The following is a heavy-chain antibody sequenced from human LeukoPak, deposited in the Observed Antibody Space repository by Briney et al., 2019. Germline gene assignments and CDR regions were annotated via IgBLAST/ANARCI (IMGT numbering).Heavy chain of an antibody. D-gene: IGHD6-13*01. V-gene: IGHV4-39*06. CDR1: GGSISSSSYY. CDR3: ARDLSAAGSIYYYYYYMDV. J-gene: IGHJ6*03. CDR2: IYYSGST. Sequence: SETLSLTCTVSGGSISSSSYYRGWIRQLPGKGLEWIGSIYYSGSTYYNPSLKSRVTISVDTSKNQFPLKLSSVTAADTAVYYCARDLSAAGSIYYYYYYMDVWGKGTTVTVSS.